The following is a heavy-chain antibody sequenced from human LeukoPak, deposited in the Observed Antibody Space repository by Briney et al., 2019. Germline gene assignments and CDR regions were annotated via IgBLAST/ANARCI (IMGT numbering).Heavy chain of an antibody. CDR1: GFTFSSSD. V-gene: IGHV3-21*01. J-gene: IGHJ4*02. CDR2: ISSSSSYI. CDR3: AREIYGSGTYPFDY. D-gene: IGHD3-10*01. Sequence: GGSLRLSCAASGFTFSSSDTNWVRQAPGKGLEWVSSISSSSSYIYYADSVKGRFTISRDNAKNSLYLQMNSLRAEDTAVYYCAREIYGSGTYPFDYWGQGTLVTVSS.